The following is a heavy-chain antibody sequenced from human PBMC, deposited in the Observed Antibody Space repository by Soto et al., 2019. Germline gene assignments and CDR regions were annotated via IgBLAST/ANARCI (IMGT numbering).Heavy chain of an antibody. CDR1: GYTFTSYG. D-gene: IGHD3-3*01. Sequence: QVQLVQSGAEVKKPGASVKVSCKASGYTFTSYGISWVRQAPGQGLEWMGWISAYNGNTNYAQKLQGRVTMTTDTPTRRANMEHRRLGSDETAVYCCGSESFTWVTSGFDPRGQGTPVTVS. CDR3: GSESFTWVTSGFDP. V-gene: IGHV1-18*01. J-gene: IGHJ5*02. CDR2: ISAYNGNT.